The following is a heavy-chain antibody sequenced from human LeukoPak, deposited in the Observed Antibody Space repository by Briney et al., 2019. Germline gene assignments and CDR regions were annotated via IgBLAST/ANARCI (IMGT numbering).Heavy chain of an antibody. CDR2: IYYSGST. V-gene: IGHV4-39*01. Sequence: SETLSLTCTVSGGSISSSPYYWGWIRQPPGKGLEWIGSIYYSGSTYYNPSLKSRVTIPVDTSKNHFSLKLSSVTAADTAVYFCARHVSPTYYFDYWGQGTLVTVSS. CDR3: ARHVSPTYYFDY. J-gene: IGHJ4*02. CDR1: GGSISSSPYY. D-gene: IGHD5/OR15-5a*01.